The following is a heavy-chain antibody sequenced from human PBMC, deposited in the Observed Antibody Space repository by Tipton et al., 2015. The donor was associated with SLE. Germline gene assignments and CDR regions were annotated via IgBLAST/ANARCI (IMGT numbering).Heavy chain of an antibody. D-gene: IGHD6-13*01. CDR1: GGSISSSNW. CDR3: ATVGPGIAAAGMTLWHWFDP. Sequence: TLSLTCAVSGGSISSSNWWSWVRQPPGKGLEWIGEIYHSGSTNYNPSLKSRVTISVDKSKNQFSLKLSSVTAADTAVYYCATVGPGIAAAGMTLWHWFDPWGQGTLVTVSS. V-gene: IGHV4-4*02. CDR2: IYHSGST. J-gene: IGHJ5*02.